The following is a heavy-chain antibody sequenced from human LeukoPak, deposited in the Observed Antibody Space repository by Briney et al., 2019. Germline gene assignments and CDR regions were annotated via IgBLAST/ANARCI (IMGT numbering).Heavy chain of an antibody. CDR1: GYTFTSYY. D-gene: IGHD4-17*01. Sequence: ASVKVSCKASGYTFTSYYMHWVRQAPGQGLEWMGIINPSGGSTSYAQKLQGRVTMTTDTSTSTAYMELRSLRSDDTAVYYCARRGYGDYSKNDYWGQGTLVTVSS. V-gene: IGHV1-46*01. CDR2: INPSGGST. CDR3: ARRGYGDYSKNDY. J-gene: IGHJ4*02.